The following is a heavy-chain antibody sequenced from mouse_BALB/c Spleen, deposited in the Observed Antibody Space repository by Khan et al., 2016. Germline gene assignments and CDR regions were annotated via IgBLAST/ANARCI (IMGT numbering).Heavy chain of an antibody. Sequence: VQLQQPGAELVKPGASVKLSCTASGFNIKDTYMHWVKQRPEQGLEWIGRIDPANGNTKYDPKFQGKATITADTSSNTAYLQHISLTSEDTAVYYCARSPYDYDVGFAYWGQGTLVTVSA. V-gene: IGHV14-3*02. CDR1: GFNIKDTY. CDR3: ARSPYDYDVGFAY. J-gene: IGHJ3*01. CDR2: IDPANGNT. D-gene: IGHD2-4*01.